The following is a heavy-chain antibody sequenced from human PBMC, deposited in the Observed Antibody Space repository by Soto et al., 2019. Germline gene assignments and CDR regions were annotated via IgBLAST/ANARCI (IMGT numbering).Heavy chain of an antibody. J-gene: IGHJ4*02. CDR2: ISGSGGST. CDR3: AKGLGRYFDPFGGFSY. Sequence: PGGSLRLSCAASGFTFSSYAMSWVRQAPGKGLEWVSAISGSGGSTYYADSVKGRFTISRDNSKNTLYLQMNSLRAEDTAVYYCAKGLGRYFDPFGGFSYWGQGTLVTVSS. V-gene: IGHV3-23*01. CDR1: GFTFSSYA. D-gene: IGHD3-9*01.